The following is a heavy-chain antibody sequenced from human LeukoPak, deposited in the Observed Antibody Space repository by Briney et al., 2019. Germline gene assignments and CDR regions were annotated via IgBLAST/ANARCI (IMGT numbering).Heavy chain of an antibody. Sequence: GGSLRLSCAASGFTFNSYGMSWVRQAPGKGLEWVSGISGRGGSTYCADSVKGRFTISRDNSKNTLYLQMNSLRAEDTAVYYCAKDLVCGGDCYFDYWGQGTLVTVSS. V-gene: IGHV3-23*01. CDR1: GFTFNSYG. D-gene: IGHD2-21*02. CDR3: AKDLVCGGDCYFDY. CDR2: ISGRGGST. J-gene: IGHJ4*02.